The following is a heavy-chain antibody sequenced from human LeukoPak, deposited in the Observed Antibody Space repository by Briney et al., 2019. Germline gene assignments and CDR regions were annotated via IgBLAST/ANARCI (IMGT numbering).Heavy chain of an antibody. J-gene: IGHJ4*02. Sequence: GGSLRLSCAASGFTFTKAWMSWVRQAPGKGLEWVGRITSKSDGARTDYAAPVKGRFTISRDDSKNTLFLQMDSLMTDDTAVYYCTTAFSSYWWPGWGEGTLVIVS. CDR1: GFTFTKAW. CDR3: TTAFSSYWWPG. CDR2: ITSKSDGART. V-gene: IGHV3-15*01. D-gene: IGHD2-8*02.